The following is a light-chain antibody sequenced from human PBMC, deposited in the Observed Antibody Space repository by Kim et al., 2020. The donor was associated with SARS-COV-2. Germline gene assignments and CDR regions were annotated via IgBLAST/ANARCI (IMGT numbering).Light chain of an antibody. Sequence: QSITLSCTGTSSDVGGYNYVSWYQQHPGKAPKLMIYGVSNRPSGVSNRFSGSKSGNTASLTISGLQAEDEADYYCSSYTSKSTLYVFGIGTKVTVL. V-gene: IGLV2-14*03. CDR3: SSYTSKSTLYV. CDR2: GVS. CDR1: SSDVGGYNY. J-gene: IGLJ1*01.